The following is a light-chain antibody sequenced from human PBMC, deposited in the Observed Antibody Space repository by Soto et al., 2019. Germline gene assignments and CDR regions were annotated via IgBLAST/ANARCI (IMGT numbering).Light chain of an antibody. V-gene: IGKV2-30*01. CDR2: KVS. CDR3: MQGTHWPPWT. Sequence: DVVMTQSPLSLPVTLGQPASISCRSSQSLVSSDGNTYLNWFQQRPGQSPRRLSYKVSNRDSGVPDRFSGSESGTDFTLKISRVEAEDVGVYYCMQGTHWPPWTVGRGTKVEIK. J-gene: IGKJ1*01. CDR1: QSLVSSDGNTY.